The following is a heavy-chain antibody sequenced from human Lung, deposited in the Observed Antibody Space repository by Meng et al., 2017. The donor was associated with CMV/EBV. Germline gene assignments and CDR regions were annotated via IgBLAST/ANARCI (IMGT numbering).Heavy chain of an antibody. CDR1: GFTFSTYT. Sequence: ESXKISCAASGFTFSTYTINWVRQAPGKGLEWVSCISSSSSYIYYADSVKGRFTISRDNAENSVYLQMDSLRADDTAVYYCARARVCYAMDVWGQGTTVXVSS. CDR3: ARARVCYAMDV. J-gene: IGHJ6*02. CDR2: ISSSSSYI. V-gene: IGHV3-21*01. D-gene: IGHD3-16*01.